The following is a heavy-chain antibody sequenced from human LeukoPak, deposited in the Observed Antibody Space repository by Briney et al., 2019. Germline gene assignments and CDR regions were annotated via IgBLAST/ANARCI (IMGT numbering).Heavy chain of an antibody. CDR2: IWNDGTHD. CDR1: GFTFSNYG. V-gene: IGHV3-33*06. CDR3: AKPTRGGGGSFLIEQ. Sequence: PGRSLRLSCAASGFTFSNYGMHWVRQTPDKGLEWVAIIWNDGTHDYYADSVKGRFTISRDNSKNMLFLQMNSLRAEDTAVYYCAKPTRGGGGSFLIEQWGQGTLVTVSS. D-gene: IGHD1-26*01. J-gene: IGHJ4*02.